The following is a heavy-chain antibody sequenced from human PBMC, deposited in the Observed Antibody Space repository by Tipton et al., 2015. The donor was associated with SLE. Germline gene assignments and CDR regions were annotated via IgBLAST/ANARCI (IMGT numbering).Heavy chain of an antibody. J-gene: IGHJ4*02. CDR1: GGSVSSSNYY. D-gene: IGHD5/OR15-5a*01. CDR2: IHYTGNT. Sequence: TLSLTCTVSGGSVSSSNYYWGWIRQPPGKGLEWIGSIHYTGNTYYNPSLKSRVTISIDMSKNQFSLDLSSVTAADAAVYLCARDPIVVSTINYFDNWGQGTLVTVSS. CDR3: ARDPIVVSTINYFDN. V-gene: IGHV4-39*07.